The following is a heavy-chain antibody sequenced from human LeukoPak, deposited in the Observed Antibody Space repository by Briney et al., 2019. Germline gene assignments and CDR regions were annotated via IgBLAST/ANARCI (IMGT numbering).Heavy chain of an antibody. D-gene: IGHD3-22*01. CDR3: ARDRSGSGYVVY. Sequence: APVKVPCKASGYTFTSYGISWVRQAPGQGLEWMGWISAYNGNTNYAQKLQGRVTMTTDTSTSTAYMELRSLRSDDTAVYYCARDRSGSGYVVYWGQGTLVTVSS. CDR2: ISAYNGNT. V-gene: IGHV1-18*01. J-gene: IGHJ4*02. CDR1: GYTFTSYG.